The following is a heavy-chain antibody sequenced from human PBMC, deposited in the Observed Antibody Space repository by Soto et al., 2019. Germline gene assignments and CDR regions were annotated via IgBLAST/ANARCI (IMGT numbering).Heavy chain of an antibody. CDR3: AKDGPPYGSGSYGDY. Sequence: GGSLRLSCAASGFTFSNDAMNWVRQAPGKGLEWVSAISGSGGSTFYADSVKGRFTISRDNSKNTLYLQMNTLRAEDTAVYYCAKDGPPYGSGSYGDYWGQGTLVTVSS. D-gene: IGHD3-10*01. V-gene: IGHV3-23*01. J-gene: IGHJ4*02. CDR2: ISGSGGST. CDR1: GFTFSNDA.